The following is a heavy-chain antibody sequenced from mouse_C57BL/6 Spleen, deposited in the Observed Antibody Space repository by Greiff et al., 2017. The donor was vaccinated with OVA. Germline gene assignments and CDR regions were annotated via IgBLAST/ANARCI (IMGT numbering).Heavy chain of an antibody. CDR2: ISYDGSN. Sequence: EVKLQESGPGLVKPSQSLSLTCSVTGYSITSGYYWNWIRQFPGNKLEWMGYISYDGSNNYNPSLKNRISITRDTSKNQFFLKLNSVTTEDTATYYCARQYYGTRCDYWGQGTTLTVSS. V-gene: IGHV3-6*01. CDR3: ARQYYGTRCDY. CDR1: GYSITSGYY. J-gene: IGHJ2*01. D-gene: IGHD1-1*01.